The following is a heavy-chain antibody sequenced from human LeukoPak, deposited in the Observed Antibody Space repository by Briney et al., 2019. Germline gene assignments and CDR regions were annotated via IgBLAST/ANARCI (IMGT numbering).Heavy chain of an antibody. V-gene: IGHV3-73*01. Sequence: GGSLRLPCAASGFTFSGSAMHWVRQASGKGLEWVGRIRSKANSYATAYAASVKGRFTISRDDSKNTAYLQMNSLKTEDTAVYYCTRPREALDFDYWGQGTLVTVSS. J-gene: IGHJ4*02. CDR3: TRPREALDFDY. CDR1: GFTFSGSA. CDR2: IRSKANSYAT.